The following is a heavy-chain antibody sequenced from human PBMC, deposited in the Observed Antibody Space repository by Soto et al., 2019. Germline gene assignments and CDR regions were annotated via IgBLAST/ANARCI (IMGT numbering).Heavy chain of an antibody. CDR3: ARVGCSSTSCYFGYYYYMDV. D-gene: IGHD2-2*01. CDR1: GFTFSSYW. CDR2: IKQDGSEK. Sequence: GGSLRLSCAASGFTFSSYWTSWVRQAPGKGVEWVANIKQDGSEKYYVDSVKGRFTISRDNAKNSLYLQMNSLRAEDTAVYYCARVGCSSTSCYFGYYYYMDVWGKGTTVTVSS. V-gene: IGHV3-7*01. J-gene: IGHJ6*03.